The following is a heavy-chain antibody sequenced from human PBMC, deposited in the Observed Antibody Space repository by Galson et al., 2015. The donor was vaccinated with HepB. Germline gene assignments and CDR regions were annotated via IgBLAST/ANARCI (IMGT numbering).Heavy chain of an antibody. D-gene: IGHD1-26*01. V-gene: IGHV1-8*01. J-gene: IGHJ4*02. Sequence: SVKVSCKASGYTFTSYDINWVRQAAGQGLEWMGWMNPNSGNTGNAQKFQGRVTMTRNTSISTAYMELSSLISEDTAVYYCARAFSSYSGIYLYYFDSWGQGTLVTVSS. CDR3: ARAFSSYSGIYLYYFDS. CDR2: MNPNSGNT. CDR1: GYTFTSYD.